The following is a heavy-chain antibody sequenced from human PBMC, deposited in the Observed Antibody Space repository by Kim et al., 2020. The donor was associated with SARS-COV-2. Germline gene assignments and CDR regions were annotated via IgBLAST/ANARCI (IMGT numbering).Heavy chain of an antibody. CDR2: ISGRGGST. D-gene: IGHD2-21*02. Sequence: GGQTRLSCAASGFTFSSYAMSWVRQAPGKGLEWVSAISGRGGSTYYADSVKGRFTISRDNSKNTLYLQMNSLRAEDTAVYYCAKLVVVVTPTSYWGQGTLVTVSS. CDR1: GFTFSSYA. V-gene: IGHV3-23*01. J-gene: IGHJ4*02. CDR3: AKLVVVVTPTSY.